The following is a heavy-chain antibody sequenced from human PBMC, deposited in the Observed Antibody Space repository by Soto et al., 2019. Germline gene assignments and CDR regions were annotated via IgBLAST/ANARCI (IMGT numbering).Heavy chain of an antibody. CDR2: IYTDQTT. D-gene: IGHD3-10*01. CDR3: ARAPFPAGTHTNNAFDI. V-gene: IGHV3-53*01. CDR1: GFVVSAHY. J-gene: IGHJ3*02. Sequence: QLVESGGGLIQPGGSLRLSCEASGFVVSAHYINWVRQAQGKGLEWVSVIYTDQTTYYADSMKGRFTISRDTSKNTVFLQMTRLTTEDTAVYYCARAPFPAGTHTNNAFDIWGQGTLVAVSS.